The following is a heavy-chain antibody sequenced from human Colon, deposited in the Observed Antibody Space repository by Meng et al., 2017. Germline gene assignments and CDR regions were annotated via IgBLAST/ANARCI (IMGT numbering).Heavy chain of an antibody. CDR2: ISTYDDNT. Sequence: QVQLVQSGAEVKKPGASVKVSCKASGYTFTTYGIRWMRQAPGQGLEWMGWISTYDDNTNYVEKFRGRVTMTTDTATNTAYMELRSLRSDDTAVYYCARDNPGDYVWDYWGQGTLFTVSS. CDR3: ARDNPGDYVWDY. J-gene: IGHJ4*02. V-gene: IGHV1-18*01. D-gene: IGHD4-17*01. CDR1: GYTFTTYG.